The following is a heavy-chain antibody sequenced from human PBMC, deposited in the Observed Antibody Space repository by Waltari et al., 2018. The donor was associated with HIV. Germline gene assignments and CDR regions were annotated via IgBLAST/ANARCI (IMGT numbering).Heavy chain of an antibody. CDR2: TSATGTTI. Sequence: EVQLVESGGKLVQPEGSLRLSCLASGLTFRDYSINWVRPGPGKGLEWVAYTSATGTTIFYANSVKGRFTVSRDNVENSLYLDMSSLRAEDTGDYYCARCETVVTPFINKYLGLDVWGPGTTVTVSS. V-gene: IGHV3-48*01. J-gene: IGHJ6*02. CDR1: GLTFRDYS. D-gene: IGHD2-15*01. CDR3: ARCETVVTPFINKYLGLDV.